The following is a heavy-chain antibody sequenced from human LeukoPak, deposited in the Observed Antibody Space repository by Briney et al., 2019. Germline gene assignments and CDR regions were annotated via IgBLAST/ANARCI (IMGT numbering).Heavy chain of an antibody. Sequence: SETLSLTCAVSGGSISSGGYSWSWIRQPPGKGLEWIGYIYHSGSTYYNPSLKSRVTISVDRSKNQFSLKLSSVTAADTAVYYCARVGVITDYGDYYYYGMDVWGQGTTVTVSS. J-gene: IGHJ6*02. CDR3: ARVGVITDYGDYYYYGMDV. CDR1: GGSISSGGYS. V-gene: IGHV4-30-2*01. CDR2: IYHSGST. D-gene: IGHD4-17*01.